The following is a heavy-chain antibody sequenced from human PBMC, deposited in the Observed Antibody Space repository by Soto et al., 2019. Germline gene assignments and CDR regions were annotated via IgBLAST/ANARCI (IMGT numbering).Heavy chain of an antibody. CDR1: GFTFSSYS. J-gene: IGHJ4*02. D-gene: IGHD6-6*01. CDR2: ISSSSSYI. Sequence: PGGSLRLSCAASGFTFSSYSMNWVRQAPGKGLEWVSSISSSSSYIYYADSVKGRFTISRDNAKNSLYLQMNSLRAEDTAVYYCATERRAAYSSSAVDDYWGQGTLVTVSS. V-gene: IGHV3-21*01. CDR3: ATERRAAYSSSAVDDY.